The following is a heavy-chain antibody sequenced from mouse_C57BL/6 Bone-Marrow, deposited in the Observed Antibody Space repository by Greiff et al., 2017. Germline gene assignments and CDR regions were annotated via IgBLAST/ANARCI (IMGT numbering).Heavy chain of an antibody. CDR2: IDPCDSYT. Sequence: QVQLQQPGAELVMPGASVKLSCKASGYTFTSYWMHWVKQRPGQGLEWIGEIDPCDSYTNYNQKFKGKSTLTVDKSSSPAYMQLISLTSEDSAEDYCVSYGNTVVDDYYSLGTWGPGTTVTVSS. V-gene: IGHV1-69*01. CDR3: VSYGNTVVDDYYSLGT. J-gene: IGHJ4*01. CDR1: GYTFTSYW. D-gene: IGHD1-1*01.